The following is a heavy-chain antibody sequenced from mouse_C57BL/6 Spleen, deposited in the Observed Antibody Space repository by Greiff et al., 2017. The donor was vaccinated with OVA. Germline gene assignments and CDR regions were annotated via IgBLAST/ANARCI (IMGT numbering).Heavy chain of an antibody. CDR3: TTLGRTY. CDR1: GYTFTDYE. V-gene: IGHV1-15*01. Sequence: QVKLQQSGAELVRPGASVTLSCTASGYTFTDYEMHWVQQTPVHGLEWIGAIDPETGGTAYNQKFKGKAILTADKSSSTAYMELRSLTSEDSAVYYCTTLGRTYWGQGTLVTVSA. CDR2: IDPETGGT. J-gene: IGHJ3*01. D-gene: IGHD4-1*01.